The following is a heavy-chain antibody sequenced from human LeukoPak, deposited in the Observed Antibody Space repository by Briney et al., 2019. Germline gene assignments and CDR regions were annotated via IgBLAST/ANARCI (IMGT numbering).Heavy chain of an antibody. D-gene: IGHD3-10*01. CDR3: ARDTYGSGNFYEY. CDR2: ISSDESST. V-gene: IGHV3-74*01. J-gene: IGHJ4*02. Sequence: PGGSLRLSCAASGFTFSSYWMHWVRKVQGKGLVWVSRISSDESSTTYADSVKGRFTISRDNAKNTLYLQMNSLRAEDTAVYYCARDTYGSGNFYEYWGQGTLVMVSS. CDR1: GFTFSSYW.